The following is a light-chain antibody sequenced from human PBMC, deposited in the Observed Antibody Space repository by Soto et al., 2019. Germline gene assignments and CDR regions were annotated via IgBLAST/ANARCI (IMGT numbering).Light chain of an antibody. CDR2: AAS. Sequence: DIPMTQSHLTLIESVVDRVTXTCRASQTISSWLAWYQQKPLKSPNLLIYAASSLQTRVPSKFSCRRSGTDFTLTISSLLPEDFATYYCQQTYSRQSITFGQGTGLGLK. CDR3: QQTYSRQSIT. CDR1: QTISSW. V-gene: IGKV1-5*01. J-gene: IGKJ5*01.